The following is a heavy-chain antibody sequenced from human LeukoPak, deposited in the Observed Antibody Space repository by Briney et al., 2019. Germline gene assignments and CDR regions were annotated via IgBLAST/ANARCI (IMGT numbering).Heavy chain of an antibody. V-gene: IGHV1-69*08. Sequence: SVKVSCKASGVTFSNSTLNWVRQAPGQGLEWMGRIIPIFGTSNYAPTFRDRVSITADTSTSTAYLEMSSLTSDDTALYYCARGSYFDVLSGFYYSHMDVWGEGTTVTVS. CDR3: ARGSYFDVLSGFYYSHMDV. J-gene: IGHJ6*03. CDR1: GVTFSNST. D-gene: IGHD3-3*01. CDR2: IIPIFGTS.